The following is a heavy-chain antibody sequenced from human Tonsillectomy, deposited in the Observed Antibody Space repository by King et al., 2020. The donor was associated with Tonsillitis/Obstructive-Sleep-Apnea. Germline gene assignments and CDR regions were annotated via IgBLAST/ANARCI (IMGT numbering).Heavy chain of an antibody. J-gene: IGHJ4*02. CDR2: IRGSGGSQ. CDR3: AKAAAPNLVVVPVVQHIDY. CDR1: GFTFSSYA. V-gene: IGHV3-23*04. D-gene: IGHD2-2*01. Sequence: GQLVQSGGGLVQPGGSLRLSCAASGFTFSSYAMTWVRQAPGKGLEWVSAIRGSGGSQYYASPVKGRFTISRANSKYTLYLLMNSTRAEATAVYYCAKAAAPNLVVVPVVQHIDYWGQGTLVTVSS.